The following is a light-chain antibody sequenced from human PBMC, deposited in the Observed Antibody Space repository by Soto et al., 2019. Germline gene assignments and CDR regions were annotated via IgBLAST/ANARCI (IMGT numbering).Light chain of an antibody. Sequence: DIQMTQSPSSLSASVGDRVTITCRASQSISTNVNWYQQKPGKAPKVLIYAASTLQSGVPSRFSGGGSGTDFTLTISSLQPEDFATYFCQQSHNTPRTFGQGTKVEIK. J-gene: IGKJ1*01. V-gene: IGKV1-39*01. CDR1: QSISTN. CDR2: AAS. CDR3: QQSHNTPRT.